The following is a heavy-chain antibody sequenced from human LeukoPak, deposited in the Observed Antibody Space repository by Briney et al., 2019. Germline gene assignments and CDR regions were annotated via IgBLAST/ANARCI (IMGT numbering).Heavy chain of an antibody. CDR1: TGSIRNISYY. CDR3: EREHYYDSSGSGDTEFDY. D-gene: IGHD3-22*01. J-gene: IGHJ4*02. CDR2: ISYSGST. Sequence: SETLSLTCTLSTGSIRNISYYCGWIRQPPGKGLEWIGSISYSGSTFYNPYLKSRVTISADTYNIQFSLKLSSVTAADTAVYYCEREHYYDSSGSGDTEFDYWGQGTLVTVSS. V-gene: IGHV4-39*07.